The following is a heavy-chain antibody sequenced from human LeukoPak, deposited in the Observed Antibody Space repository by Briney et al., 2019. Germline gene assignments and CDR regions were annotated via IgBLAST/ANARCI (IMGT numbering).Heavy chain of an antibody. CDR3: ARVGATTDYYYYMDV. CDR2: IYSGGST. CDR1: GFIVSSNY. J-gene: IGHJ6*03. D-gene: IGHD4-11*01. V-gene: IGHV3-53*01. Sequence: GGSLRLSCAAAGFIVSSNYMSWVRQAPGKWLEWASVIYSGGSTYYADSVKGRFTISRDNSKNTLYLQMNSLRAEDTAVYYCARVGATTDYYYYMDVWGKGTTVTVSS.